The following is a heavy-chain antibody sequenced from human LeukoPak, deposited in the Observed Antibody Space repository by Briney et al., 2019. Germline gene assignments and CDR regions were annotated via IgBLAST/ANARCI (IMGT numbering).Heavy chain of an antibody. J-gene: IGHJ5*02. CDR3: ARGPVYSSSWNWFDP. D-gene: IGHD6-13*01. CDR2: IYSGGST. V-gene: IGHV3-53*01. CDR1: GFTVSINY. Sequence: PGGSLRLSCAASGFTVSINYMSWVRQAPGKGLEWVSVIYSGGSTYYADSVKGRFTISRDNSKNTLYLQMNSLRAEDTAVYYCARGPVYSSSWNWFDPWGQGTLVTVSS.